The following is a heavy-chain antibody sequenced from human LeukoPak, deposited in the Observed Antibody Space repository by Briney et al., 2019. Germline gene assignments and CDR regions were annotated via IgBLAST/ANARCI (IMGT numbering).Heavy chain of an antibody. CDR2: IYTSGST. D-gene: IGHD6-13*01. J-gene: IGHJ4*02. Sequence: SETLSLTCSVSGGSISSYYWSWIRQPAGKGLGWIGRIYTSGSTNYNPSLKSRVTMSVDTSKDQISLNLSSVTAADTAVYYCARGIAAAGRFDYWGQGTLVTVSS. CDR1: GGSISSYY. V-gene: IGHV4-4*07. CDR3: ARGIAAAGRFDY.